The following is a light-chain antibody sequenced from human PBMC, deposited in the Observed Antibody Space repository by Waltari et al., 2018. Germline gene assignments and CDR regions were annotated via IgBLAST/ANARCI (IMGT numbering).Light chain of an antibody. V-gene: IGKV1-5*03. CDR3: QQYNSYSRT. CDR1: QSINTW. J-gene: IGKJ1*01. Sequence: DIQMTQSPSALSASVGDRVTITCRASQSINTWLAWYQQKPGKVPQLLIYKASTFESGVPSRFSGSGSGTEFTLTISSLQPDDFATYYCQQYNSYSRTFGQGTKVEIK. CDR2: KAS.